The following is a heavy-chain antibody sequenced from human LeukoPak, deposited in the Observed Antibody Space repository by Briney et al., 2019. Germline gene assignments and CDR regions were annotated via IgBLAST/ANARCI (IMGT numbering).Heavy chain of an antibody. Sequence: SETLSLTCAVYGGSFSGYYWSWIRQPPGKGLEWMGEINHSGSTNYNPSLKSRVTISVDPSKNQFSLKLSSVTAADTAVYYCARGLLRYFDWLGSKEYWGQGTLVTVSS. CDR2: INHSGST. D-gene: IGHD3-9*01. CDR3: ARGLLRYFDWLGSKEY. CDR1: GGSFSGYY. J-gene: IGHJ4*02. V-gene: IGHV4-34*01.